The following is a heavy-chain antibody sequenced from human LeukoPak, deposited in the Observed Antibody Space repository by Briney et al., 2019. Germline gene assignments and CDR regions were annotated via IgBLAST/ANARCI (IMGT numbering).Heavy chain of an antibody. Sequence: ASETLSLTCTVSGGSISSYYWSWIRQPPGKGMEWIGYIYHSGSTNYKPSLKSGVTMSLHTSDNQFSLKLSSLTAAHTPVYYCARGEVGANSYYYYYGMHVWGQGTTLTVSS. V-gene: IGHV4-59*08. CDR1: GGSISSYY. CDR3: ARGEVGANSYYYYYGMHV. D-gene: IGHD1-26*01. J-gene: IGHJ6*02. CDR2: IYHSGST.